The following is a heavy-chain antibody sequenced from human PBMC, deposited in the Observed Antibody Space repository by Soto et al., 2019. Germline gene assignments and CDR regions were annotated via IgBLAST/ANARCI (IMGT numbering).Heavy chain of an antibody. Sequence: QVQLVESGGGVVQPGRSLRLSCAASGFTFSSYVIHWVRQAPGKGLEWVAVISHDGSNKYYADSVKGRFTIYRDNSKNTLYLQMNNLRAEDTAVYYCATSLIRGVITTYFDYWGQGTLLTVAS. J-gene: IGHJ4*02. D-gene: IGHD3-10*01. CDR2: ISHDGSNK. V-gene: IGHV3-30-3*01. CDR3: ATSLIRGVITTYFDY. CDR1: GFTFSSYV.